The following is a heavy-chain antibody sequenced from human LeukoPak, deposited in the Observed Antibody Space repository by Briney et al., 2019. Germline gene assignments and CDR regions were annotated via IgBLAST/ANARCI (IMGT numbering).Heavy chain of an antibody. CDR3: ARGGADFWNGFTANSGFDY. CDR2: IYYSGST. V-gene: IGHV4-59*08. D-gene: IGHD3-3*01. J-gene: IGHJ4*02. Sequence: SETLSLTCTVSGGSISSYYWSWIRQPPGKGLEWIGYIYYSGSTNYNPSLKSRVTISVDTSKNQFSLKLSSVTAADTAVYFCARGGADFWNGFTANSGFDYWGQGTLVTVSS. CDR1: GGSISSYY.